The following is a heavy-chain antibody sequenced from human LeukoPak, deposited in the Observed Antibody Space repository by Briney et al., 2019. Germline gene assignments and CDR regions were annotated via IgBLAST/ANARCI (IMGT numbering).Heavy chain of an antibody. V-gene: IGHV1-18*01. CDR3: ARVWSSSWSIGPVDN. D-gene: IGHD6-13*01. Sequence: GASVKVSCMASGYTFTSYGISWVRQAPGQGLEWMGWISDYNGNTNYAQKLQGRVTMTTDTSTSTAYMELRSLRSDDTAVYYCARVWSSSWSIGPVDNWGQGTLVTVSS. CDR1: GYTFTSYG. CDR2: ISDYNGNT. J-gene: IGHJ4*02.